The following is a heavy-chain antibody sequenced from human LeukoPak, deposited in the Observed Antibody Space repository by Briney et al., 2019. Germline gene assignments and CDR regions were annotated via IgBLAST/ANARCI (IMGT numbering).Heavy chain of an antibody. D-gene: IGHD6-19*01. V-gene: IGHV3-11*04. CDR3: ARDSSGWYQGYYYYYMDV. Sequence: GGSLRLSCAASGFTFSDYYMSWIRQAPGKGLEWDSYISSSGSTIYYADSVKGRFTISRDNAKNSLYLQMNSLRAEDTAVYYCARDSSGWYQGYYYYYMDVWGKGTTVTVSS. CDR2: ISSSGSTI. J-gene: IGHJ6*03. CDR1: GFTFSDYY.